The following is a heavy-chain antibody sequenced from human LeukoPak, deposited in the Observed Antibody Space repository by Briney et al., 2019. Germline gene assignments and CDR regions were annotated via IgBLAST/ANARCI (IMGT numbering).Heavy chain of an antibody. CDR1: GFTFSSFE. D-gene: IGHD1-7*01. CDR3: ARDLWRAGTYWGAFDI. Sequence: PGGSPRLSCAASGFTFSSFEMSWVRQAPGRGLEWVSYTDATGTIIYYADSVKGRFTISRDNAKNSLYLQMNSLRVEDTAVYYCARDLWRAGTYWGAFDIWGQGTLVTVSS. V-gene: IGHV3-48*03. CDR2: TDATGTII. J-gene: IGHJ3*02.